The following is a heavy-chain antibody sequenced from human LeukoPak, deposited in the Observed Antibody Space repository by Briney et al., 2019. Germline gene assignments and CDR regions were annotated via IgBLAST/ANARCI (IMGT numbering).Heavy chain of an antibody. CDR1: GFTFSSYW. CDR3: ARHRSGGSQDDAFDI. V-gene: IGHV3-7*01. Sequence: GGSLRLSCAVSGFTFSSYWMTWVRQAPGKGLEWVADIRQDGSEKYYVDSVKGRFTISRQNAKKSLFLQMNSLRAEDTAVYYCARHRSGGSQDDAFDIWGQGTLVTVSS. D-gene: IGHD2-15*01. CDR2: IRQDGSEK. J-gene: IGHJ3*02.